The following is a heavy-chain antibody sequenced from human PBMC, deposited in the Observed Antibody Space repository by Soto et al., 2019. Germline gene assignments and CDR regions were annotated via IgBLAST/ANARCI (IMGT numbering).Heavy chain of an antibody. CDR2: IKQDESDK. J-gene: IGHJ4*02. CDR3: VRATYFSDSSGYTRCFDY. CDR1: GFRFRDYW. Sequence: EVQLVESGGGLVQTGGSLRLSCAVSGFRFRDYWMSWVRQAPGKGLEWVANIKQDESDKYYVDSVKGRFTISRDNAKNALYLQMNSLRVEDTAVYYCVRATYFSDSSGYTRCFDYWGQGTLVTVSS. V-gene: IGHV3-7*03. D-gene: IGHD3-22*01.